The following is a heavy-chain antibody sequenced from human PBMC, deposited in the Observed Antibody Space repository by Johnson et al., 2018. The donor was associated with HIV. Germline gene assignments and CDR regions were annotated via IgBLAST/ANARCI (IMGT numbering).Heavy chain of an antibody. CDR1: GFTVSSNY. V-gene: IGHV3-15*01. CDR2: IKSKNDGGTT. J-gene: IGHJ3*01. Sequence: EVQLVESGGGAVRPGGSLRLSCAASGFTVSSNYMSWVLQAPGKGLEWVGRIKSKNDGGTTDYAAPVKGRFTISRDDSKNTLYLQMNSLKTEDSSVYYCTTLSESSSSMYAFDVWGQGTMLTVSS. CDR3: TTLSESSSSMYAFDV. D-gene: IGHD6-6*01.